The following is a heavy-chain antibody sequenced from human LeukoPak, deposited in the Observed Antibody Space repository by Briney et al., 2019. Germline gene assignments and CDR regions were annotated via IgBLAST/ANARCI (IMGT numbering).Heavy chain of an antibody. CDR3: ARGGTSGPGD. CDR2: IIPIFGTA. J-gene: IGHJ4*02. Sequence: ASVKVSCKASGYTFTSYYMHWVRQAPGQGLEWMGGIIPIFGTANYAQKFQGRVTITADESTSTAYMELRSLRSDDTAVYYCARGGTSGPGDWGQGTLVTVSS. V-gene: IGHV1-69*13. CDR1: GYTFTSYY. D-gene: IGHD7-27*01.